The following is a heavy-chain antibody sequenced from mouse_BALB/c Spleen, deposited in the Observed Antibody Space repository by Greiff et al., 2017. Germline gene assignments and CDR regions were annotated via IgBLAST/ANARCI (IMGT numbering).Heavy chain of an antibody. J-gene: IGHJ4*01. CDR2: ISYSGST. Sequence: EVQLQQSGPGLVKPSQSLSLTCTVTGYSITSDYAWNWIRQFPGNKLEWMGYISYSGSTSYNPSLKSRISITRDTSKNQFFLQLNSVTTEDTATYYCASLLLRGMDYWGQGTSVTVSS. CDR3: ASLLLRGMDY. V-gene: IGHV3-2*02. D-gene: IGHD1-1*01. CDR1: GYSITSDYA.